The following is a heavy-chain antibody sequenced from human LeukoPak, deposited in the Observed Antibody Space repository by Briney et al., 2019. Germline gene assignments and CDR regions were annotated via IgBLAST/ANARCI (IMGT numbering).Heavy chain of an antibody. Sequence: ASVKVSCKASGYTFTSYYMHWVRQAPGQGLEWMGIINPSGGSTSYVQKFQGRVTMTRDTSTSTVYMELSSLRSEDTAVYYCARAMVRGVNRRNPFDYWGQGTLVTVSS. CDR2: INPSGGST. D-gene: IGHD3-10*01. V-gene: IGHV1-46*01. CDR3: ARAMVRGVNRRNPFDY. J-gene: IGHJ4*02. CDR1: GYTFTSYY.